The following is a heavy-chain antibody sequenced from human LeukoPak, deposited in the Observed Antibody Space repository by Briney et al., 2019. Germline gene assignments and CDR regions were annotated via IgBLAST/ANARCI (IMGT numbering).Heavy chain of an antibody. CDR2: MNPNSGNT. J-gene: IGHJ4*02. Sequence: ASVKVSCKASGYTFTSYDINWVRQATGQGLEWMGWMNPNSGNTNYAQKLQGRVTMTTDTSTSTAYMELRSLRSDDTAVYYCARDSYYDFWSGYYTFDYWGQGTLVTVSS. CDR3: ARDSYYDFWSGYYTFDY. V-gene: IGHV1-18*01. D-gene: IGHD3-3*01. CDR1: GYTFTSYD.